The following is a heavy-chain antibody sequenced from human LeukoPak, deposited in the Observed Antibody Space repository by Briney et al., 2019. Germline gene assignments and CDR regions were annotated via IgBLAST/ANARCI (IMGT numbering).Heavy chain of an antibody. J-gene: IGHJ6*02. V-gene: IGHV4-59*01. CDR2: IYYSGST. Sequence: SETLSLTCTVSGGSISGYYWSWIRQPPGKGLEWIGYIYYSGSTKYNPSLKSRVTISVDTSKNQFSLKLTSVTAADTAEYYCARAPPSAAGYYYGMDVWGQGTTVTVSS. CDR1: GGSISGYY. D-gene: IGHD6-13*01. CDR3: ARAPPSAAGYYYGMDV.